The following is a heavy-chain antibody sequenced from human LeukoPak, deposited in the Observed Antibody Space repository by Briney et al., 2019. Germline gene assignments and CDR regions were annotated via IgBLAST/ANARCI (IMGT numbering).Heavy chain of an antibody. CDR3: VKGDIVVVPAAFDY. CDR1: GFTFSSYA. D-gene: IGHD2-2*01. V-gene: IGHV3-64D*06. CDR2: ISSNGGST. J-gene: IGHJ4*02. Sequence: GGSLRLSCSASGFTFSSYAVHWVRQAPGKGLEYVSAISSNGGSTYYADSVKGRFTISRDNSKNTLYLQMSSLRAEDTAVYYCVKGDIVVVPAAFDYWGQGTLVTVSS.